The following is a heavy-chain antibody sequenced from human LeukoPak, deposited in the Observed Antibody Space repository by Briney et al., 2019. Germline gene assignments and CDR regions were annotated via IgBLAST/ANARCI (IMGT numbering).Heavy chain of an antibody. Sequence: SETLSLTCTVSSGSISSSNYYWGWLRQPPGKGLEWIGIIYYSGSTYYNPSLKSRITISLDTSKNHFSLKLSSVTAADTAVYYCARDFPYYYGSGSYSTNDAFDIWGQGTMVTVSS. CDR2: IYYSGST. J-gene: IGHJ3*02. CDR3: ARDFPYYYGSGSYSTNDAFDI. CDR1: SGSISSSNYY. V-gene: IGHV4-39*07. D-gene: IGHD3-10*01.